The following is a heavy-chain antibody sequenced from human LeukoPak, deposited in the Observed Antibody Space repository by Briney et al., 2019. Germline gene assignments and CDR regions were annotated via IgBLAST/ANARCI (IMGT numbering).Heavy chain of an antibody. J-gene: IGHJ4*02. CDR2: ISGSGAST. Sequence: GGSLRLSCLTSGFTLSTNAMSWVRQASGKGLEWISGISGSGASTYYADFVKGRFTISRDDSRNTLCLQMNSLRGDDTAVYYCAKDVGKWESLHFFDYWGQGTLVTVSS. CDR3: AKDVGKWESLHFFDY. D-gene: IGHD1-26*01. V-gene: IGHV3-23*01. CDR1: GFTLSTNA.